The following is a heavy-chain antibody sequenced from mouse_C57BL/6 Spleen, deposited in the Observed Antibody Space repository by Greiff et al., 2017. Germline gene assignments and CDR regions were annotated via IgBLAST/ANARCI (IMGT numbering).Heavy chain of an antibody. J-gene: IGHJ3*01. V-gene: IGHV1-80*01. CDR3: ATDSRGWFAY. CDR1: GYAFSSYW. Sequence: VKLVESGAELVKPGASVTISCKASGYAFSSYWMNWVKQRPGQGLEWIGQIYPGDGDTNYNGKFKGKATLTADKSSSTAYMQLSSLTSEDAAVYFCATDSRGWFAYWGQGTLVTVSA. CDR2: IYPGDGDT.